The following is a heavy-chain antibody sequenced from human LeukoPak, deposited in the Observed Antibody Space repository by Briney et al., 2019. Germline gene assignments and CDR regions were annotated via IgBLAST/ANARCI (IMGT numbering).Heavy chain of an antibody. D-gene: IGHD3-3*01. Sequence: PSETLSLTCTVSGGSISSSSYYWGWLRQPPGKGLEWIGSIYYSGSTYYNPSLKSRVTISVDTSKNQFSLKLSSVTAADTAVYYCARTIRDFWSGYFDYWGQGTLVTVSS. J-gene: IGHJ4*02. CDR2: IYYSGST. V-gene: IGHV4-39*01. CDR3: ARTIRDFWSGYFDY. CDR1: GGSISSSSYY.